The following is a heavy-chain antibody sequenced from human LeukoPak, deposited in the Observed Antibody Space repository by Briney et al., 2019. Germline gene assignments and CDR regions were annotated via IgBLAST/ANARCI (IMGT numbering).Heavy chain of an antibody. D-gene: IGHD2-15*01. CDR3: AKDQVRVDCSVGGCYPFDY. V-gene: IGHV3-23*01. CDR2: ISGSGGST. CDR1: AFTFSNYA. Sequence: PGGSLRLSCAASAFTFSNYAMSWVRQAPGKGLEWVSEISGSGGSTYYADSVKGRFTISRDNSRNTLYLQMNSLRVEDTAVYYCAKDQVRVDCSVGGCYPFDYWGQGTLVTVSS. J-gene: IGHJ4*02.